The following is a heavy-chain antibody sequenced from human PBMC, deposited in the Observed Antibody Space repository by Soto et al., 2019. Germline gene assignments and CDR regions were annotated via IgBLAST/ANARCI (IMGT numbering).Heavy chain of an antibody. Sequence: SETLSLTCTVSGGSISGGVGGLYYWSWIRQPPGKGLEWIGYIYDSGSTYYNPSLKSRVTISVDTSKNQFSLRLSSVTAADTAVYYCAREVIPLTTDWYFDLWGRGTLVTVSS. CDR2: IYDSGST. CDR1: GGSISGGVGGLYY. D-gene: IGHD4-17*01. CDR3: AREVIPLTTDWYFDL. J-gene: IGHJ2*01. V-gene: IGHV4-30-4*01.